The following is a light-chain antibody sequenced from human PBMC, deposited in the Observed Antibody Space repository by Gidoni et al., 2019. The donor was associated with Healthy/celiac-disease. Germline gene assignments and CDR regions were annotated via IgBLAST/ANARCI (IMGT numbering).Light chain of an antibody. V-gene: IGKV3-15*01. Sequence: ATLSCRASQSVSSNLAWYQQKPGQAPRLLIYGASTRATGIPARFSGSGSGTEFTLTISSLQSEDFAFYYCQQYNNWPPWTFXQXTKVEIK. CDR1: QSVSSN. J-gene: IGKJ1*01. CDR3: QQYNNWPPWT. CDR2: GAS.